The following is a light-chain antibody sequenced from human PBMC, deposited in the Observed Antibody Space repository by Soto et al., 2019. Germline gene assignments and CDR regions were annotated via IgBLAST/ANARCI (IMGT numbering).Light chain of an antibody. V-gene: IGKV1-9*01. CDR3: QQLNSYPPYT. J-gene: IGKJ2*01. CDR2: AAS. CDR1: QGISSY. Sequence: IQFTQSPSSPSASVGDRVTITCRASQGISSYLAWYQQKPGKAPKLLIYAASTLQSGVSSRFSGSASGTDFTLTIRSLQPEDVATYNCQQLNSYPPYTFGQGTKLEIK.